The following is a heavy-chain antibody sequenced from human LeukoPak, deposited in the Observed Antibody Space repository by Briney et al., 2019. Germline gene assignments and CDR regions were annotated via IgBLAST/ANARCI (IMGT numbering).Heavy chain of an antibody. D-gene: IGHD5-12*01. CDR2: IYHSGST. CDR3: ARAGGGYDFEYYFDY. Sequence: SETLSLTCAVSGGSISSGGYSWSWIRQPPGKGLEWIGYIYHSGSTYYSPSLKSRVTISVDRSKNQFSLKLSSVTAADTAVYYCARAGGGYDFEYYFDYWGQGTLVTVSS. CDR1: GGSISSGGYS. J-gene: IGHJ4*02. V-gene: IGHV4-30-2*01.